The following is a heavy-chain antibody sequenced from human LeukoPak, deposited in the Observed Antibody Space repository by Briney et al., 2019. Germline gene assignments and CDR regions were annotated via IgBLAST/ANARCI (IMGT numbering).Heavy chain of an antibody. V-gene: IGHV3-48*03. CDR2: ISSFGSTI. Sequence: GGSLRLSCAASGFTFSSYEMNWVRQAPGKGLEWVSYISSFGSTIYYADSVKGRFTISRDNAKNSLYLQMNSLRAEDTAVYYCAREYNRNQFDYWGQGTLVTVSS. CDR3: AREYNRNQFDY. D-gene: IGHD1-14*01. CDR1: GFTFSSYE. J-gene: IGHJ4*02.